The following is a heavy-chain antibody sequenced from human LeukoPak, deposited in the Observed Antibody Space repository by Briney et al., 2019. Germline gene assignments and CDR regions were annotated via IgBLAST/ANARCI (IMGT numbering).Heavy chain of an antibody. CDR2: ISYDGSNK. Sequence: TGGSLRLSCAASGFTFSSYGMHWVRQPPGKGLEWVTVISYDGSNKYYADSVKGRFTISRDNSRNTLYLQMNSLRAEDTAVYYCAKESSYYDFWSGYPDVWGQGTTVTVSS. V-gene: IGHV3-30*18. D-gene: IGHD3-3*01. J-gene: IGHJ6*02. CDR1: GFTFSSYG. CDR3: AKESSYYDFWSGYPDV.